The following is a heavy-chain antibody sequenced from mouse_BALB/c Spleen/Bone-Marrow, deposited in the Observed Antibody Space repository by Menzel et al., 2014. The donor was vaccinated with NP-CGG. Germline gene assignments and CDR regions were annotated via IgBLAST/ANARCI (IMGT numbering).Heavy chain of an antibody. CDR3: TREKVGDFDY. Sequence: VKLVESGAELVRPGASVKLSCKALGFTFTDYEMHWVKQTPVHGLEWIGTIHPGSGGTAYNQEFKGKATLAADKSSSTAYMELSSLTSEDSAVYYCTREKVGDFDYWGQGTTLTVSS. J-gene: IGHJ2*01. CDR2: IHPGSGGT. CDR1: GFTFTDYE. V-gene: IGHV1-15*01.